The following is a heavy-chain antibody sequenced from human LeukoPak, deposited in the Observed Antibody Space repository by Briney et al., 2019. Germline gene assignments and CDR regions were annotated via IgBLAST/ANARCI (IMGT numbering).Heavy chain of an antibody. CDR2: ISAYNGNT. D-gene: IGHD6-13*01. V-gene: IGHV1-18*01. J-gene: IGHJ4*02. CDR1: GYTFTSYG. Sequence: GASVKVSCKASGYTFTSYGISWVRQAPGQGLEWMGWISAYNGNTNYAQKLQGRVTMTTDTSTSTAYMELRSLRSDDTAVYYCARAYSSSWYWFSYYFDYWGQGTLVTVSS. CDR3: ARAYSSSWYWFSYYFDY.